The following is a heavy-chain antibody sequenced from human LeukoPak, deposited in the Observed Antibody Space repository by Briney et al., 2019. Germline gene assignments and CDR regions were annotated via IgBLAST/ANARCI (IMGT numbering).Heavy chain of an antibody. Sequence: SQTLSLTCAISGDSVSSNSAAWNWIRQSPSKGLEWLGRTYYRSKWYNDYAVSVKSRITINPDTSKNQFSLQLNSVTPEDTAVYYCARYYDFWSGTPTNWFDPWGQGTLVTVSS. CDR1: GDSVSSNSAA. V-gene: IGHV6-1*01. J-gene: IGHJ5*02. CDR2: TYYRSKWYN. CDR3: ARYYDFWSGTPTNWFDP. D-gene: IGHD3-3*01.